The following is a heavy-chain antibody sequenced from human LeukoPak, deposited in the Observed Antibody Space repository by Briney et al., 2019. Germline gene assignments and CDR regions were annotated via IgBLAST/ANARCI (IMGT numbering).Heavy chain of an antibody. Sequence: PGGSLRLSCAASGFTFSSYSMNWVRQAPGKGLECVSGINWDGGSTNYADSVKGRFTISRDNAKNSLYLQMNSLRAEDMALYYCASSSSTGITGTTGDAFDIWGQGTMVTVSS. D-gene: IGHD1-7*01. CDR1: GFTFSSYS. J-gene: IGHJ3*02. CDR2: INWDGGST. V-gene: IGHV3-20*04. CDR3: ASSSSTGITGTTGDAFDI.